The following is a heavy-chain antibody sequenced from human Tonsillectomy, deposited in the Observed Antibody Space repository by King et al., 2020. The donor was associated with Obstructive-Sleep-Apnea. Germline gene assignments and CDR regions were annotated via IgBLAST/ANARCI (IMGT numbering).Heavy chain of an antibody. J-gene: IGHJ4*02. Sequence: QLVQSGGGVVQPGGSLRLSCAASGFTFSNYGMHWVRKAPGKGLGWVAFIRYEGSHKYFPDSVKGRLPISRANAKHTLDLQMTSLRAEDPAMYYCAKGWGTYFDYWGQGTLVTVSS. CDR2: IRYEGSHK. V-gene: IGHV3-30*02. CDR1: GFTFSNYG. CDR3: AKGWGTYFDY. D-gene: IGHD7-27*01.